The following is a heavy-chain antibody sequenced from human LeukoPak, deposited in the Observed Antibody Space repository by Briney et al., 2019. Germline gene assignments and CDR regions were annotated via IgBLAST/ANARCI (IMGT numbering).Heavy chain of an antibody. J-gene: IGHJ4*02. D-gene: IGHD3-10*01. CDR2: ISSSSTYI. Sequence: GGSLRLSCVASGFTFSTYSMNWVRQAPGKGLEWVSLISSSSTYIYYADSVKGRFTISRDNAKNSLYLQMNSLRAEDTAVYYCARILQGSGSYGAFDYWGQGTLVTVSS. V-gene: IGHV3-21*01. CDR1: GFTFSTYS. CDR3: ARILQGSGSYGAFDY.